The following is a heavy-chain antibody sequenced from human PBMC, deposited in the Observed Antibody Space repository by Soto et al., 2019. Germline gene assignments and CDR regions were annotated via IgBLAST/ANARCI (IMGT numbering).Heavy chain of an antibody. Sequence: GASVKVSCKASGYTFTSYAMHWVRQAPGQRLEWMGWINAGNGNTKYSQKFQGRVTITRDTSASTAYMELSRLRSDDTAVYYCARGQVVPAATMPSFDYWGQGTLVTVSS. CDR3: ARGQVVPAATMPSFDY. D-gene: IGHD2-2*01. CDR2: INAGNGNT. V-gene: IGHV1-3*01. J-gene: IGHJ4*02. CDR1: GYTFTSYA.